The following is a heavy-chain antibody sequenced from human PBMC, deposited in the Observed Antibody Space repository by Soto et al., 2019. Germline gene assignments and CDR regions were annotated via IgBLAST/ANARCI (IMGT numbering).Heavy chain of an antibody. D-gene: IGHD3-22*01. CDR1: GFTFSSYA. J-gene: IGHJ6*02. CDR3: ARDGYYYDSSGYYPLYYYYGMDV. Sequence: LRLSCAASGFTFSSYAMHWVRQAPGKGLERVAVISYDGSNKYYADSVKGRFTISRDNSKNTLYLQMNSLRAEDTAVYYCARDGYYYDSSGYYPLYYYYGMDVWGQGTTVTVSS. V-gene: IGHV3-30-3*01. CDR2: ISYDGSNK.